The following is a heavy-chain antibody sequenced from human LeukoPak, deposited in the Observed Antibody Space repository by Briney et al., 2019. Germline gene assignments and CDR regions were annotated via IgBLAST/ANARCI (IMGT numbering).Heavy chain of an antibody. V-gene: IGHV3-23*01. CDR1: GFTFSSYA. Sequence: GGSLRLSCAASGFTFSSYAMSWVRQAPGKGLEWVSAISGSGGSTYYADSVKGRFTISRDNSKNTLYLQMNSLRAEDTAIYYCAKLIHPYTSSWYPFDSWGQGTLVTVSS. J-gene: IGHJ4*02. CDR3: AKLIHPYTSSWYPFDS. D-gene: IGHD6-13*01. CDR2: ISGSGGST.